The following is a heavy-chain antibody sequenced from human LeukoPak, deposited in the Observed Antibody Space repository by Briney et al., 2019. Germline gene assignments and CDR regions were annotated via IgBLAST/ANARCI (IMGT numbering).Heavy chain of an antibody. CDR1: GASIRSGDYY. Sequence: SQTLSLTCTVSGASIRSGDYYWSWIRQPPGKGLEWIGYIYYSGSTYYNPSLKSRVTISVDTSKNQFSLKLSSVTAADTAVYYCARVHGVYYYGSGSLFDYWGQGTLVTVSS. V-gene: IGHV4-30-4*01. CDR2: IYYSGST. CDR3: ARVHGVYYYGSGSLFDY. J-gene: IGHJ4*02. D-gene: IGHD3-10*01.